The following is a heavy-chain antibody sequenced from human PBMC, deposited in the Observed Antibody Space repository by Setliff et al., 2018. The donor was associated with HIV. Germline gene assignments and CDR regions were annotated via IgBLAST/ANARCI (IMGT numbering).Heavy chain of an antibody. Sequence: PSETLSLTCTVSGHSITRGYYWGWIRQPPEKGLEWIGSTYHSGTTYYNPSLKSRLTISVDTSKNQFSLNLSSVTAADTAVYYCARDGDSGTLYDAFDIWGQGTMVTVSS. CDR1: GHSITRGYY. J-gene: IGHJ3*02. D-gene: IGHD1-26*01. CDR2: TYHSGTT. CDR3: ARDGDSGTLYDAFDI. V-gene: IGHV4-38-2*02.